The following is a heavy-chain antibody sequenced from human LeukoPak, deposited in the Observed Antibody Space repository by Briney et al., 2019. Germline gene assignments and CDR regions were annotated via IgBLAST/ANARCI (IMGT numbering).Heavy chain of an antibody. CDR2: IYYSGST. D-gene: IGHD3-10*01. CDR1: GGSISSRSYY. Sequence: PSETLSLTCSVSGGSISSRSYYWGWIRQPPGKGLEWIGSIYYSGSTYYNPSLKSRVTMSVDTSKNQFSLKLSSVTAADTAVYHCARHSSYYGNFDYWGQGTLVTVSS. J-gene: IGHJ4*02. V-gene: IGHV4-39*01. CDR3: ARHSSYYGNFDY.